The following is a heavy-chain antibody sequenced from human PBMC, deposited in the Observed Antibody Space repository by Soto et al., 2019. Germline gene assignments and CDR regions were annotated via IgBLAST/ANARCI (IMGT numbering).Heavy chain of an antibody. D-gene: IGHD3-22*01. J-gene: IGHJ4*02. CDR1: GFTFSSYA. Sequence: GWSLRLSCAASGFTFSSYAMHWVRQAPGKGLEWVAVISYDGSNKYYADSVKGRFTISRDNSKNTLYLQMNSLRAEDTAVYYCDREMIVAVMREGGVYYWGQVTLGAVS. CDR3: DREMIVAVMREGGVYY. CDR2: ISYDGSNK. V-gene: IGHV3-30-3*01.